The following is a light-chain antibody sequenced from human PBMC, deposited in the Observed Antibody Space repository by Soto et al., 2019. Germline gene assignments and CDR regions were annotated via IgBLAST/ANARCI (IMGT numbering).Light chain of an antibody. CDR2: EVS. CDR1: GSDIGGYNY. CDR3: CLYIGATTDV. J-gene: IGLJ1*01. V-gene: IGLV2-14*01. Sequence: QSALTQPASVSGSPGQSITISCTGTGSDIGGYNYVSWYQQHPGKAPKLMIFEVSNRPSGVSNRFSGSKSANTASLTISGLQAEDEADYYCCLYIGATTDVFGTGTKLTVL.